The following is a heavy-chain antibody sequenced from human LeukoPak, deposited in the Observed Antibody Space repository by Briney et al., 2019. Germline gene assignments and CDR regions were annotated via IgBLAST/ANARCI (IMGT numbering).Heavy chain of an antibody. V-gene: IGHV3-74*01. D-gene: IGHD2-15*01. CDR3: ARGGYCSGGSCYSGKDNWFDP. CDR2: INSDESST. J-gene: IGHJ5*02. Sequence: GGSLRLSCAASGFIFSNYWMHWVRQAPGKGLVWVSRINSDESSTNYADPVKGRFTISRDNAKNTLYLQMNSLRAEDTAVYYCARGGYCSGGSCYSGKDNWFDPWGQGTLVTVSS. CDR1: GFIFSNYW.